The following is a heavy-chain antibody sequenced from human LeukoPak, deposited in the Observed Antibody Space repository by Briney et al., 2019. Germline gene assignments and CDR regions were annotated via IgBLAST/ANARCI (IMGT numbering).Heavy chain of an antibody. CDR1: GFTFSSYE. CDR2: ISSSGSTI. Sequence: PGGSLRPSCAASGFTFSSYEMNWVRQAPGKGLEWVSYISSSGSTIYYADSVKGRFTISRDNAKNSLYLQMNSLRAEDTAVYYCARGTFLAASDFDYWGQGTLVTVSS. CDR3: ARGTFLAASDFDY. D-gene: IGHD2-15*01. J-gene: IGHJ4*02. V-gene: IGHV3-48*03.